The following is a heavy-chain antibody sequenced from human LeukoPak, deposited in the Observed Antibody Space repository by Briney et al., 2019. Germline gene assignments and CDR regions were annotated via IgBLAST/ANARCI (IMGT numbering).Heavy chain of an antibody. V-gene: IGHV3-21*01. D-gene: IGHD6-19*01. CDR3: AKVAGTAYYFDY. CDR1: GFTFSSYS. CDR2: ISSSSSYI. J-gene: IGHJ4*02. Sequence: GGSLRLSCAASGFTFSSYSMNWVRQAPGKGLEWVSSISSSSSYIYYADSVKGRFTISRDNAKNSLYLQMNSLRAEDTAVYYCAKVAGTAYYFDYWGQGTLVTVSS.